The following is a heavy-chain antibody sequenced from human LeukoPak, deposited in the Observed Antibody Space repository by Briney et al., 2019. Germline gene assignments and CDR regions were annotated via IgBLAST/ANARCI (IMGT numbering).Heavy chain of an antibody. Sequence: ASVKVSRKASGYTFTSYYMHWVRQAPGQGLEWMGIINPSGGSTSYAQKFQGRVTMTRDTSTSTVYMELSSLRSEDTAVYYCARPSYYYDSSGYYFDYWGQGTLVTVSS. CDR1: GYTFTSYY. J-gene: IGHJ4*02. CDR2: INPSGGST. V-gene: IGHV1-46*01. D-gene: IGHD3-22*01. CDR3: ARPSYYYDSSGYYFDY.